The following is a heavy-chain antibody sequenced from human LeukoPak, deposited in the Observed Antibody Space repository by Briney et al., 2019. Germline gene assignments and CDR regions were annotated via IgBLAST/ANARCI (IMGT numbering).Heavy chain of an antibody. CDR2: VNLQGST. CDR3: AREGGPYRPLDY. J-gene: IGHJ4*02. CDR1: GGAITNTNY. Sequence: PSETLSLTCGVSGGAITNTNYWTWVLQPPGKGLEWIGEVNLQGSTNYNPSLMGRVAISVDTSENHISLQLTSVTAADTAVYYCAREGGPYRPLDYSGQGTLVTVSS. V-gene: IGHV4-4*02.